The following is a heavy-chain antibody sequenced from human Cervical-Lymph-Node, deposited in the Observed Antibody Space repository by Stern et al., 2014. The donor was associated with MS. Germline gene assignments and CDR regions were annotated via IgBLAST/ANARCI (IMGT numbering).Heavy chain of an antibody. CDR3: ATVFEH. CDR1: GFTLSSNW. D-gene: IGHD4-17*01. CDR2: INNEGTGT. J-gene: IGHJ4*02. Sequence: QLVESGGGLVQPGGSLRLSCTVSGFTLSSNWMHWVRQVPGKGLVWVSRINNEGTGTSYADFVEGRFTISRDDAKNTVYLQMNSLRAEDTGVYYCATVFEHWGQGTPVTVSS. V-gene: IGHV3-74*02.